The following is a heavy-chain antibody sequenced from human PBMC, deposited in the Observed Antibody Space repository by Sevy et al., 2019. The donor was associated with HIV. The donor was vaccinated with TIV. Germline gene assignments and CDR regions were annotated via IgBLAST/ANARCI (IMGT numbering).Heavy chain of an antibody. CDR3: ARGHSSSWPYFDY. V-gene: IGHV3-21*01. CDR1: GFTFSTYT. J-gene: IGHJ4*02. D-gene: IGHD6-13*01. CDR2: ISFSSNYI. Sequence: GGSLRLSCAASGFTFSTYTMNWVRQAPGKALQWVSSISFSSNYIFFADSMKGRFTISRDNAKNSLYLQMNSLRAEDTAVYYCARGHSSSWPYFDYWGQGTLVTVSP.